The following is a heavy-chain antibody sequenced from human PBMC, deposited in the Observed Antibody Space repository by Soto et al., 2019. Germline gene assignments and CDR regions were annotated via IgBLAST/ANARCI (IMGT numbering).Heavy chain of an antibody. CDR1: SGSISSGGYS. Sequence: SETLSLTCGVSSGSISSGGYSWSLIRQPPGEGLEWIGYISHNGSTYYNPSLKSRVTISVDRSKNQFSLKLSSVTAADTAVYYCARGGMGRITGTKLDVFDIWGQGTMVTVSS. CDR2: ISHNGST. D-gene: IGHD1-7*01. V-gene: IGHV4-30-2*01. J-gene: IGHJ3*02. CDR3: ARGGMGRITGTKLDVFDI.